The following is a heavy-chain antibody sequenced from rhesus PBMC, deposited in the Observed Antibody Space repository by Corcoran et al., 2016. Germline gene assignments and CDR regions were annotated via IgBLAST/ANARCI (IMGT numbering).Heavy chain of an antibody. CDR2: IIPLVGIK. D-gene: IGHD6-13*01. Sequence: QVQLVQSGAEVKKPGASVKVSCKASGFTFGSYDISWVRQAPGQGLEWMVVIIPLVGIKNDAEKFKGRVTSTADTSTSTAYMERSSLRAEDTAVYYCARTHVGVAAGHFDYWGQGVLVTVSS. CDR1: GFTFGSYD. CDR3: ARTHVGVAAGHFDY. V-gene: IGHV1-198*02. J-gene: IGHJ4*01.